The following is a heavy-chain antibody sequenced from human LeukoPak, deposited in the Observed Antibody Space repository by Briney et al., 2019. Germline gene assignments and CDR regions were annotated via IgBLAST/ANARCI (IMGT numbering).Heavy chain of an antibody. CDR1: GYTFTGYY. CDR3: ATGVRFLEWVTLGY. CDR2: FDPEDGET. J-gene: IGHJ4*02. Sequence: ASVKVSCKASGYTFTGYYMHWVRQAPGKGLEWMGGFDPEDGETIYAQKFQGRVTMTEDTSTDTAYMELSSLRSEDTAVYYCATGVRFLEWVTLGYWGQGTLVTVSS. V-gene: IGHV1-24*01. D-gene: IGHD3-3*01.